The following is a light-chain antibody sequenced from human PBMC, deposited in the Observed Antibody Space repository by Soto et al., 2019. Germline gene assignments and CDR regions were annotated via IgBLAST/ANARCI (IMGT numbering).Light chain of an antibody. CDR1: SSNIGAGHD. J-gene: IGLJ2*01. CDR3: QSYDSSHVV. V-gene: IGLV1-40*01. CDR2: GNN. Sequence: QAVVTQPPSVSGAPGQRVTISCTGSSSNIGAGHDVHWYQQLPGTAPKLLIYGNNNRPSGVPDRFSGSKSGTSASLAITGLQAEDEADYYCQSYDSSHVVFGGGTKLTVL.